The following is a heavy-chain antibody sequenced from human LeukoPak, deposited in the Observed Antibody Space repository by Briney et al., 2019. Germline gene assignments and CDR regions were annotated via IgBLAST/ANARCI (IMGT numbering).Heavy chain of an antibody. CDR1: GVSISSGGYS. V-gene: IGHV4-30-2*01. Sequence: SETLSLTCAVSGVSISSGGYSWSWIRQPPGKGLEWIGYIYHSGSTYYNPSLKSRVTISADRSKNQFSLKLSSVTAADTAVYYCVSITAWAYCGGDCDAFDIWGQGTMVTVSS. J-gene: IGHJ3*02. D-gene: IGHD2-21*02. CDR3: VSITAWAYCGGDCDAFDI. CDR2: IYHSGST.